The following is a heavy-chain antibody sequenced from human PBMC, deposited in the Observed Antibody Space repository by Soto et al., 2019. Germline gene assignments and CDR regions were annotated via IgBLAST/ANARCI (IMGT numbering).Heavy chain of an antibody. D-gene: IGHD6-19*01. V-gene: IGHV1-18*01. CDR2: VNAYNGNT. J-gene: IGHJ4*02. Sequence: QVQLVQSGAEVKKPGASVKVSCKASGYTFTSYGISWVRQAPGQGLEWMGWVNAYNGNTNYAQKFQGRVTMTTDTSTSTAYLELRSLRSAATAVYYCAREAVSGRTGFDYWGQGTLVTVSS. CDR3: AREAVSGRTGFDY. CDR1: GYTFTSYG.